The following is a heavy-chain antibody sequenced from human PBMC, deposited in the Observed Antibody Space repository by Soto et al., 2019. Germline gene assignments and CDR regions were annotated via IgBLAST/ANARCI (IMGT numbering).Heavy chain of an antibody. Sequence: SETLSLTCTVSGGSISSGGYYWSWIRQHPGKGLEWIGYIYYSGSTYYNPSLKSRVTISVDTSKNQFSLKLSSVTAADTAVYYCARGVRTGYYKANFDYWGQGTLVTVSS. V-gene: IGHV4-31*03. CDR1: GGSISSGGYY. D-gene: IGHD3-9*01. CDR3: ARGVRTGYYKANFDY. CDR2: IYYSGST. J-gene: IGHJ4*02.